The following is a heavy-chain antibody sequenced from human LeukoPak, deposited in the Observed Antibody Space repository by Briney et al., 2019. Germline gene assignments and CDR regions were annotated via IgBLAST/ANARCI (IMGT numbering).Heavy chain of an antibody. D-gene: IGHD1/OR15-1a*01. CDR1: GGSISSYY. CDR3: AREEHPPSRAFDI. Sequence: SETLSLTCTVSGGSISSYYWSWIRQPPGKGLEWIGYIYYSGSTNYNPSLKSRVTISVDTSKNQFSLKLGSVTAADTAVYYCAREEHPPSRAFDIWGQGTMVTVSS. CDR2: IYYSGST. J-gene: IGHJ3*02. V-gene: IGHV4-59*01.